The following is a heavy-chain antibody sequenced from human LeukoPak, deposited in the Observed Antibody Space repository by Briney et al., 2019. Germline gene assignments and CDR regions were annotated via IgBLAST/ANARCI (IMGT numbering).Heavy chain of an antibody. CDR1: GGSISSYY. CDR2: IYYSGST. Sequence: PSETLSLTYTVSGGSISSYYWSWIRQPPGKGLEWIGYIYYSGSTNYNPSLKSRVTISVDTSKNQFSLKLSYVTAADTAVYYCARDSDLWSGYFYGMDVWGQGTTVTVSS. J-gene: IGHJ6*02. V-gene: IGHV4-59*01. D-gene: IGHD3-3*01. CDR3: ARDSDLWSGYFYGMDV.